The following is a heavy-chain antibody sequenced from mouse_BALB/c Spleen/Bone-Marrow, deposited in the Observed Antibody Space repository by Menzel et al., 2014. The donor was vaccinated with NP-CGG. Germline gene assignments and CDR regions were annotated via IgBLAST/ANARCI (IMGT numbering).Heavy chain of an antibody. Sequence: QVTLKVSGPELVRPGVSVKISCKGSGYTFTDYPMHWVKQSHAKSLEWIGVISIYSGNTNYNQNFKGKAKMTVDKSSSTVYMELARLTSEDSAIYHCARGFLGYFDYWGQGTTLTVSS. CDR2: ISIYSGNT. J-gene: IGHJ2*01. CDR3: ARGFLGYFDY. V-gene: IGHV1S137*01. CDR1: GYTFTDYP.